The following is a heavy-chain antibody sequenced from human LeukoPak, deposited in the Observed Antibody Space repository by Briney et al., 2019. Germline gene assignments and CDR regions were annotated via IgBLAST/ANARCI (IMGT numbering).Heavy chain of an antibody. Sequence: GGSLRLSCAASGFTFSNHWLHWVRQAPGKGLVWVSRINGDGTSTIYADSVKGRFTISRDNAKSTVYLQMNSLRAEDTAVYYCARTGSGGDLDIWGQGTMVTVSS. CDR1: GFTFSNHW. CDR2: INGDGTST. D-gene: IGHD2-15*01. V-gene: IGHV3-74*01. J-gene: IGHJ3*02. CDR3: ARTGSGGDLDI.